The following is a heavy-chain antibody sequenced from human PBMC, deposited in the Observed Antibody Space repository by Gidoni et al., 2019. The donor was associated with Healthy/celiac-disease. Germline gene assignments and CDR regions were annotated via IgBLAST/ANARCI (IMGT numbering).Heavy chain of an antibody. D-gene: IGHD3-10*01. J-gene: IGHJ4*02. CDR1: GFTFSSYA. CDR2: ISSNGGST. CDR3: VKLDSPRYGSGQRGDY. V-gene: IGHV3-64D*09. Sequence: EVQLVASGGGLVQPGGSLRRSCSASGFTFSSYAMHWVRQAPGKGLEYVSAISSNGGSTYYADSVKGRFTISRDNSKNTLYLQMSSLRAEDTAVYYCVKLDSPRYGSGQRGDYWGQGTLVTVSS.